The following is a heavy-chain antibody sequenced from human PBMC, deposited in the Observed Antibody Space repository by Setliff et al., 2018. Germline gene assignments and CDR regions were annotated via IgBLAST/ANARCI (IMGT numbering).Heavy chain of an antibody. CDR3: ARDPEGGEFDI. J-gene: IGHJ4*03. CDR1: GLRFSGSW. V-gene: IGHV3-7*01. D-gene: IGHD2-21*01. CDR2: ISEDGSGN. Sequence: PGGSLRLSCAASGLRFSGSWMAWVRQAPGQGLEWVADISEDGSGNFYSDSVRDRFTISRDNARNLLFLQMNSLTVEDTGVYYCARDPEGGEFDIWGRGTLVTVSS.